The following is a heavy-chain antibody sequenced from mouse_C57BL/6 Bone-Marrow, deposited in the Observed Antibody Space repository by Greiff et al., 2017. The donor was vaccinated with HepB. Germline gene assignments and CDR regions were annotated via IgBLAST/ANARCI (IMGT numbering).Heavy chain of an antibody. V-gene: IGHV3-6*01. D-gene: IGHD2-4*01. J-gene: IGHJ2*01. Sequence: EVQLQESGPGLVKPSQSLSLTCSVTGYSITSGYYWNWIRQFPGNKLEWMGYINYDGSNNYNPSLKNRISITRDTSKNQCFLKLKSVTTEDTATYYCAREGEYDYDHYWGRGTTLTVSS. CDR3: AREGEYDYDHY. CDR1: GYSITSGYY. CDR2: INYDGSN.